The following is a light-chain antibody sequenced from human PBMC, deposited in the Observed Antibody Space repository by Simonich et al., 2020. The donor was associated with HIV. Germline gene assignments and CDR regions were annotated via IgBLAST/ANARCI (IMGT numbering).Light chain of an antibody. CDR1: QSISSW. CDR2: KAS. J-gene: IGKJ4*01. CDR3: QQYNSYSVT. Sequence: DIQMTQSPSTLSASVGDRVTITCRASQSISSWLAWYQQKPGKAPKLLIYKASNLETGVPSRFSGSRSWTEFTLTISSLQPDDFATYYCQQYNSYSVTFGGGTKVEIK. V-gene: IGKV1-5*03.